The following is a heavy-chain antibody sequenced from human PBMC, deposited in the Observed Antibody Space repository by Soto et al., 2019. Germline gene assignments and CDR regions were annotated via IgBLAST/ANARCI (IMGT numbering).Heavy chain of an antibody. CDR2: INSDGRRT. D-gene: IGHD1-1*01. V-gene: IGHV3-74*01. CDR3: ARDVQLQSFDS. J-gene: IGHJ4*02. Sequence: EVQLVESGGDLAQPGGSLRLSCAASGFTFGDYWMHWVRQAPGKGLVWVSRINSDGRRTSYADSVKGRFTISRDNAKNTLYLQMNSLRAEDTALYYCARDVQLQSFDSWGQGTLVTVSS. CDR1: GFTFGDYW.